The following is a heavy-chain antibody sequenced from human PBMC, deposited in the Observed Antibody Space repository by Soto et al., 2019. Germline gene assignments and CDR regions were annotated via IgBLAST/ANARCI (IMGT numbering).Heavy chain of an antibody. Sequence: ASVKVSCKASGYTFSSYHMHWVRQAPGQGLEWMGIINPSGGSPTSAQKFQGRVTMTRDTSTSTVYMELSSLRSEDTAVYFCARDYGTNCFDYWGQGTRVTSPQ. V-gene: IGHV1-46*01. CDR2: INPSGGSP. CDR1: GYTFSSYH. D-gene: IGHD4-17*01. CDR3: ARDYGTNCFDY. J-gene: IGHJ4*02.